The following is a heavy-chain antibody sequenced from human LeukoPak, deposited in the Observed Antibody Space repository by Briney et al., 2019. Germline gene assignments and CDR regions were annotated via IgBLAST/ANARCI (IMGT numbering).Heavy chain of an antibody. V-gene: IGHV1-3*04. J-gene: IGHJ4*02. CDR1: GYTFTNYA. D-gene: IGHD3-9*01. CDR3: ARGDSPFDWDGRYYFDY. Sequence: ASVKVSCKASGYTFTNYAIHWVRQAPGQSLEWMGWINTAYGNTKYSQTFQDKVSITRNTSASAAYMELSSLRSEDTAVYYCARGDSPFDWDGRYYFDYWGQGTLVTVSS. CDR2: INTAYGNT.